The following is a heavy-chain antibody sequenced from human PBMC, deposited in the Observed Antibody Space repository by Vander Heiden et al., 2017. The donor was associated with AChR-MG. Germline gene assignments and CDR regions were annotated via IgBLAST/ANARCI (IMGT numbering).Heavy chain of an antibody. CDR3: ARDERMTMVRSYGMDV. CDR1: GGSFSGYY. D-gene: IGHD3-10*01. Sequence: HVHLQQWGAGLLKPSETLSLTCAVYGGSFSGYYWSWIRQPPGKGLEWIGEINHSGSTNYNPSLKSRVTISVDTSKTQFSLKLSSVTAADTAVYYCARDERMTMVRSYGMDVWGQGTTVTVSS. V-gene: IGHV4-34*01. J-gene: IGHJ6*02. CDR2: INHSGST.